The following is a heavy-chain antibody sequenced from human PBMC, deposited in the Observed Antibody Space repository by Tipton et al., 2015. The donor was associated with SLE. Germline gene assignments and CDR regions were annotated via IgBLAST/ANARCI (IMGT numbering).Heavy chain of an antibody. CDR2: AYYSGNT. CDR1: GGSFSGYH. J-gene: IGHJ3*02. CDR3: ARTIYNSREAFDI. D-gene: IGHD1-20*01. V-gene: IGHV4-59*04. Sequence: TLSLTCTIYGGSFSGYHWSWIRQPPGKGLEWIGTAYYSGNTYYNPSLRSRVTISVDTSRNQFSLKLSSVTAADTAVYYCARTIYNSREAFDIWGQGTMVTVSS.